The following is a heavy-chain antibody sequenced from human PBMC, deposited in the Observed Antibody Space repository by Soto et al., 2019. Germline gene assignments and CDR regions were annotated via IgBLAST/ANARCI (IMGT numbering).Heavy chain of an antibody. Sequence: PGGSLRLSCSASGFTFSSYDMHLVRQGPGKGLEWVSAIGTAGDTNYAGSVKGRFTISRENAKNSLYLQMNSLRAGDTAIYFCARAIGQTLFDYWGQGTLVTVSS. CDR2: IGTAGDT. D-gene: IGHD3-22*01. CDR1: GFTFSSYD. J-gene: IGHJ4*02. V-gene: IGHV3-13*04. CDR3: ARAIGQTLFDY.